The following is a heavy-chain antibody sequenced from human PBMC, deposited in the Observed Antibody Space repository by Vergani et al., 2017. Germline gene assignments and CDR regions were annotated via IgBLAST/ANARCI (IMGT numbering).Heavy chain of an antibody. CDR3: ASPSIFGVTDY. CDR1: GFTFSSHG. V-gene: IGHV3-33*01. CDR2: IWYDGSNK. Sequence: QVQLVESGGGVVQPGRSLRLSCAASGFTFSSHGMHWVRQAPGKGLEWVAVIWYDGSNKYYADSVKGRFTISRDNSKNTLYLQMNSLRAEDTAVYYCASPSIFGVTDYWGQGTLVTVSS. J-gene: IGHJ4*02. D-gene: IGHD3-3*01.